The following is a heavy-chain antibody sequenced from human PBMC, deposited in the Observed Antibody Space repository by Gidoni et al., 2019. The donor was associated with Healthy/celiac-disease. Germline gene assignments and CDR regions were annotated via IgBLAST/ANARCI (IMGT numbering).Heavy chain of an antibody. J-gene: IGHJ4*02. CDR3: ARASVEMVRGGGYFDY. D-gene: IGHD3-10*01. Sequence: QVQLVQSGAEVKKPGASVKVSCKASGYTFTSYVISWVRQASGQGLEWMGWISADKGNTNDAQKLQGRVTMTTDTATSTAYMERRSLRSDDTAVDYCARASVEMVRGGGYFDYWGQGTLVTVSS. CDR2: ISADKGNT. CDR1: GYTFTSYV. V-gene: IGHV1-18*01.